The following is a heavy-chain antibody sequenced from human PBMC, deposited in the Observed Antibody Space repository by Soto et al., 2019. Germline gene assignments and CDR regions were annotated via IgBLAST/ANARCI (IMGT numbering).Heavy chain of an antibody. D-gene: IGHD3-10*01. J-gene: IGHJ4*02. V-gene: IGHV4-34*01. Sequence: SETLSLTCAVYGGSFSGYYWSWIRQPPGKGLEWIGEINHSGSTNYNPSLKSRVTISVDTSKNQFSLKLSSVTAADTAVYYCARGRGENDYWGQGTLVTVSS. CDR3: ARGRGENDY. CDR1: GGSFSGYY. CDR2: INHSGST.